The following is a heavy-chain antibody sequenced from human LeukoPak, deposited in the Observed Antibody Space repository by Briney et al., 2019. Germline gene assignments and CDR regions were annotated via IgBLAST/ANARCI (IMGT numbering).Heavy chain of an antibody. Sequence: PSETLSLTCTVSGGSIINNYWAWIRQPAGNGLEWIGRVHSGGTTNYNPSFRSRVTMSVNTSKNQVSLILSSVTAADTAVYYCARVLLWFGESYYMDVWGKGTTVTVSS. V-gene: IGHV4-4*07. J-gene: IGHJ6*03. CDR2: VHSGGTT. CDR1: GGSIINNY. D-gene: IGHD3-10*01. CDR3: ARVLLWFGESYYMDV.